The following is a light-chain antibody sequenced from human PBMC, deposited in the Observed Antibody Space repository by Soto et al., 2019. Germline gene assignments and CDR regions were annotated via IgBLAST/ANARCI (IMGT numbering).Light chain of an antibody. Sequence: QSALIQPASVSGSPGQSITISCTGTSRDVGGSNYVSWYQHHPHRAPKLLIYEVSYRPSGVSSRFSGSKSGNTASLTISGLQAEDDADYYCSSYRSSNTLEVFGVGTKLTVL. J-gene: IGLJ1*01. CDR1: SRDVGGSNY. V-gene: IGLV2-14*01. CDR3: SSYRSSNTLEV. CDR2: EVS.